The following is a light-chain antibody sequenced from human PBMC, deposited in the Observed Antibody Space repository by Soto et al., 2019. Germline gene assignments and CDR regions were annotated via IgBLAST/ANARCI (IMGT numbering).Light chain of an antibody. Sequence: QLVLTQPASVSGSPGQSITISCTGTSSDVGRYNYVSWYQQHPGKAPKLMIYEVSNRPSGVSNRFSGSKSGNTASLTISGLQAEDEADYYCSSYTSNSTRVFGGGTKLTVL. CDR3: SSYTSNSTRV. V-gene: IGLV2-14*01. J-gene: IGLJ3*02. CDR2: EVS. CDR1: SSDVGRYNY.